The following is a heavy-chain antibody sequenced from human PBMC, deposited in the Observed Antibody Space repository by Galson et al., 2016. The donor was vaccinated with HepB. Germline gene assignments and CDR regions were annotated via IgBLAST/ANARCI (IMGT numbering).Heavy chain of an antibody. D-gene: IGHD2-15*01. CDR3: ARPGYCSGSSCYVPFDI. CDR2: INNDGSNT. CDR1: GFTFSSYW. J-gene: IGHJ3*02. Sequence: SLRLSCAASGFTFSSYWMNCVRQAPGKGLVWVSRINNDGSNTTYADSVKGRFTISRDNAKNTLYLQMNSLRAEDTAVYYCARPGYCSGSSCYVPFDIWGQGTMATVSS. V-gene: IGHV3-74*03.